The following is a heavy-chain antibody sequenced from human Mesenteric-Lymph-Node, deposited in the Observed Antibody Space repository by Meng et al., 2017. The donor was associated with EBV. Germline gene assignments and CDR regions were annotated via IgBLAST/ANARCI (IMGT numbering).Heavy chain of an antibody. CDR3: ARGMATII. CDR1: GGSFSGYY. CDR2: INHSGST. J-gene: IGHJ4*02. D-gene: IGHD5-24*01. V-gene: IGHV4-34*01. Sequence: QVQFQQWGAGLLKPSETLSLTCAVYGGSFSGYYWSWIRQPPGKGLEWIGEINHSGSTNYNPSLKSRVTISVDTSKNQFSLKLSSVTAADTAVYYCARGMATIIWGQGTLVTVSS.